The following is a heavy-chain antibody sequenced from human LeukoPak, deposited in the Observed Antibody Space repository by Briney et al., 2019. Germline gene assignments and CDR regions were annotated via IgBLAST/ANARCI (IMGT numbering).Heavy chain of an antibody. Sequence: GGSPRLSCAASGFTVTSNHMNWVRQAPGKGLEWVSIIYTGGTTHYADSLKDRFTISRDDSKNTLYLQMNSLSTEDTAVYFCGRINYNGDSWGRGTLVTVSS. V-gene: IGHV3-66*01. CDR1: GFTVTSNH. CDR2: IYTGGTT. D-gene: IGHD3-10*01. CDR3: GRINYNGDS. J-gene: IGHJ5*02.